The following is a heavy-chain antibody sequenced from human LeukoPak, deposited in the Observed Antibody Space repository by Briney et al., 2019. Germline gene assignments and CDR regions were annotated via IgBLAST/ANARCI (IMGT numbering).Heavy chain of an antibody. CDR3: ARNQEIDYYDSSGFYWGVEY. J-gene: IGHJ4*02. V-gene: IGHV3-48*01. D-gene: IGHD3-22*01. CDR2: ISGGGGTI. CDR1: GFTFGSYW. Sequence: PGGSLRLSCAASGFTFGSYWMSWVRQAPGKGLEWVSFISGGGGTIYYADSVKSRFTISRDNAKNSLHLQMDSLRVDDTAVYYCARNQEIDYYDSSGFYWGVEYWGQGTLVTVSS.